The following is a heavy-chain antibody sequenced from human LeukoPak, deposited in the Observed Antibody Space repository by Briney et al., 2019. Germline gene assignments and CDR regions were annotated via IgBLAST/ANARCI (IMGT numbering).Heavy chain of an antibody. CDR2: ISHSGST. CDR3: ARGGSSFDY. CDR1: GYSFSSAYY. J-gene: IGHJ4*02. D-gene: IGHD6-6*01. V-gene: IGHV4-38-2*02. Sequence: PSETLSLTCSVSGYSFSSAYYWGWIRQSPGKGLEWIGSISHSGSTYYNPSLRSRVTISVDTSKNQFSLRLTSVTAADTAVYYCARGGSSFDYWGQGALVTVSS.